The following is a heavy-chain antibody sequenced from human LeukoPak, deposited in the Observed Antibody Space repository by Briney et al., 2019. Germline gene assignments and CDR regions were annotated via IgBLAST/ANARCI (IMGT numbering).Heavy chain of an antibody. V-gene: IGHV4-4*07. D-gene: IGHD6-19*01. CDR2: IYTSGST. J-gene: IGHJ4*02. Sequence: SETLSLTCTVSGGSISSYYWSWIRQPAGKGLEWIGRIYTSGSTNYNPSLKSRVTISVDTSKNQFSLKLSSVTAADTAVYYCARDGGSQTSGWYPLDYWGQGTLVTVSS. CDR1: GGSISSYY. CDR3: ARDGGSQTSGWYPLDY.